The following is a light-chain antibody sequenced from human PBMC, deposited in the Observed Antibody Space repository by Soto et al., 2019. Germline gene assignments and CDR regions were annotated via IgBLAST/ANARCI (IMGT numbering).Light chain of an antibody. CDR3: QQDYNLPWT. CDR1: QSVSSSF. J-gene: IGKJ1*01. CDR2: GAS. Sequence: EIVMTQSPATLSVSPGERATLSCRASQSVSSSFLSWYQQKPGQTPRLLFYGASIRATGIPARFSGSGSGTAFTLTISSLQPEDFAVYYCQQDYNLPWTFGQGTKVDIK. V-gene: IGKV3D-7*01.